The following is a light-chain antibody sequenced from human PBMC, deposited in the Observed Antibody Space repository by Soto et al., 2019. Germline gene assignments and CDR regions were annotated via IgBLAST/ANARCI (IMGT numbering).Light chain of an antibody. CDR1: QSIRRY. CDR3: QQTYSTPFT. Sequence: DIQMTQSPTSLSVSVGDRVTITCRASQSIRRYLNWYQQKPGKAPKLLIYAASSLQSGVPSTVSGSGSGTDFTLTISSLQPEDFATYYCQQTYSTPFTFGQGTRLEIK. CDR2: AAS. J-gene: IGKJ5*01. V-gene: IGKV1-39*01.